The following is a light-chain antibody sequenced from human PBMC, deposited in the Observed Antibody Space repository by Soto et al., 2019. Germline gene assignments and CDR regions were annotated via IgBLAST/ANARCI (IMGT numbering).Light chain of an antibody. J-gene: IGLJ7*01. CDR1: TSNIAGNT. Sequence: QSVLTQPPSLSGTPGQRVTISCSGSTSNIAGNTVHWYQHPPETAPKLLIYIDDQRPSGVPDRFSGSKSGTSASLAISGLQSEDEADYYCATWDDSLNAAVFGGGTQLTVL. CDR2: IDD. CDR3: ATWDDSLNAAV. V-gene: IGLV1-44*01.